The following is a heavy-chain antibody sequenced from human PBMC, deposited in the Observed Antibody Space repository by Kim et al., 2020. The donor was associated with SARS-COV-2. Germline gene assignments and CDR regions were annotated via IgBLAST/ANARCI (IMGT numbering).Heavy chain of an antibody. V-gene: IGHV4-59*01. CDR3: AGVKEGYTSGWYEDY. Sequence: SETLSLTCTVSGGSISSYYWSWIRQPPGKGLEWIGYINYSGSTNYNPSLKSRVTISVDTSNNQFSLKLSSVTAADTAVYYCAGVKEGYTSGWYEDYWGQG. D-gene: IGHD6-19*01. CDR1: GGSISSYY. CDR2: INYSGST. J-gene: IGHJ4*02.